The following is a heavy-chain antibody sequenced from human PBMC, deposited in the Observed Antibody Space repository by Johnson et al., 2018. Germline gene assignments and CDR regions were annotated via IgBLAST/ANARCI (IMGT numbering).Heavy chain of an antibody. J-gene: IGHJ6*02. Sequence: QVQLVQSGGGVVQPGRSLRLSCAASGFTFSTYGMHWVRQAPGKGLEWVAVISYDGSNKNYADSVKGRFTISRDNSKNTLYLQMNSLRAEDTAVYYCAKDHKGLGYYYYYGMDVWGQGTTVTVSS. CDR1: GFTFSTYG. V-gene: IGHV3-30*18. CDR3: AKDHKGLGYYYYYGMDV. CDR2: ISYDGSNK.